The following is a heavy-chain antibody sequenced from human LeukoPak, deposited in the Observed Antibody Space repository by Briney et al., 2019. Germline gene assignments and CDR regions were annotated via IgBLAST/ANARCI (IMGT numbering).Heavy chain of an antibody. CDR3: ARADYYGSGEDFDY. V-gene: IGHV1-69*13. J-gene: IGHJ4*02. D-gene: IGHD3-10*01. Sequence: SVKVSCKASGGTFSSYAISWVRQAPGQGLEWMGGIIPIFGTANYAQKFQGRVTIIADESTSTAYMELSSLRSEDTAVYYCARADYYGSGEDFDYWGQGTLVTVSS. CDR1: GGTFSSYA. CDR2: IIPIFGTA.